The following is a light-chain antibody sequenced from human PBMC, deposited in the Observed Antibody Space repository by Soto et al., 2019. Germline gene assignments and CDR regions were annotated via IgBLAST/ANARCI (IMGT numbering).Light chain of an antibody. CDR1: QSVSSN. J-gene: IGKJ2*01. Sequence: EIVMTQSPATLSVSPGERATLSCRASQSVSSNLAWYQQKPGQPPRLLIHSASTRATGIPARFSGSGSGTDFTLTISSLEPEDFAVYYCQQRSNWYTFGQGTKLEIK. V-gene: IGKV3-15*01. CDR3: QQRSNWYT. CDR2: SAS.